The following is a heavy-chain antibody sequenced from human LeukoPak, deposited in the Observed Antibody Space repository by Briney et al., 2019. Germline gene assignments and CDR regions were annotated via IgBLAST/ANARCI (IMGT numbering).Heavy chain of an antibody. CDR3: ARSAGGSGYYYAGWFDP. J-gene: IGHJ5*02. Sequence: SVKVSCKASGGTFSSYAISWVRQAPGQGIEWMGRIIPILGIANYAQKFQGRVTITADKSTSTAYMELSSLRSEDTAVYYCARSAGGSGYYYAGWFDPWGQGTLVTVSS. V-gene: IGHV1-69*04. D-gene: IGHD3-22*01. CDR2: IIPILGIA. CDR1: GGTFSSYA.